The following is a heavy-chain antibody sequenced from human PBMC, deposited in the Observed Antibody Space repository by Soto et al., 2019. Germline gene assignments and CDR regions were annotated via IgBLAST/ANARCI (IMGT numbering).Heavy chain of an antibody. Sequence: EVHLAESGGRLVQPGGSLRLSCAASGFTFNNHAMTWVRQAPGKGLEWVATVSSGGGATYYADSVKGRFTVSRANSKNTVPLHMDSLRADDTARYYCARDRLGFGDLDSWGPGTLLTVSS. CDR1: GFTFNNHA. CDR2: VSSGGGAT. J-gene: IGHJ4*02. D-gene: IGHD3-10*01. CDR3: ARDRLGFGDLDS. V-gene: IGHV3-23*04.